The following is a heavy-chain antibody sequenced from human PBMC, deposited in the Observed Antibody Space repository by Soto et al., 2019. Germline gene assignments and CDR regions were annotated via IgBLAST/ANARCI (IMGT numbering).Heavy chain of an antibody. J-gene: IGHJ6*02. CDR3: ASQEMATIGDYYYGMDV. CDR1: GGTFSSYA. Sequence: SVKVSCKASGGTFSSYAISWVRQAPGQGLEWMGGIIPIFGTANYAQKFQGRVTITADKSTSTAYMELSSLRSEDTAVYYCASQEMATIGDYYYGMDVWGQGTTVTVSS. D-gene: IGHD5-12*01. CDR2: IIPIFGTA. V-gene: IGHV1-69*06.